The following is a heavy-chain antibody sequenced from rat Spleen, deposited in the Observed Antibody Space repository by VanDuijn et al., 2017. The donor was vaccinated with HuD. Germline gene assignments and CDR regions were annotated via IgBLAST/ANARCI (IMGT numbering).Heavy chain of an antibody. CDR2: INNAGST. J-gene: IGHJ3*01. D-gene: IGHD1-9*01. CDR3: AATYYGYASWFAY. CDR1: GYSITSSYR. Sequence: EVQLQESGPGLVKPSQSLSLTCSVTGYSITSSYRWNWIRQFPGNKLEWMGYINNAGSTNYNPSLQSRISLTRDTSKNQFFLQVNSVTTEDTATYFCAATYYGYASWFAYWGQGTLVTVSS. V-gene: IGHV3-3*01.